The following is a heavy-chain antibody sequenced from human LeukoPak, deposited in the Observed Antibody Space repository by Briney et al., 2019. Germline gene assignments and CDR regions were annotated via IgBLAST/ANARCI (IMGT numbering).Heavy chain of an antibody. V-gene: IGHV1-46*01. CDR2: INPSGGST. J-gene: IGHJ5*02. CDR3: ARVAANYYGSGSYGWFDP. Sequence: ASVKVSCKASGYTFTSYYMHWVRHAPAQGLELMGIINPSGGSTSYAQKFQGRVTMTRDTSTSTVYMELSSLRSEDTAVYYCARVAANYYGSGSYGWFDPWGQGTLVTVSS. CDR1: GYTFTSYY. D-gene: IGHD3-10*01.